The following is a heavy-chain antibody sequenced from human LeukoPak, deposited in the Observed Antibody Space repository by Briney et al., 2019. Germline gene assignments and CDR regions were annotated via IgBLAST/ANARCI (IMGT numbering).Heavy chain of an antibody. CDR2: IKSKGDGGTT. CDR3: TTVNMVREIN. CDR1: GFTFSYAY. J-gene: IGHJ4*02. Sequence: KPGGSPRLSCAASGFTFSYAYMKWGHQAPGEGAGWVGRIKSKGDGGTTDYAAPVKGRFTISRDDSKNMLYLQMNSLTTEYTAVYYCTTVNMVREINWGQGTLVTVSS. D-gene: IGHD3-10*01. V-gene: IGHV3-15*01.